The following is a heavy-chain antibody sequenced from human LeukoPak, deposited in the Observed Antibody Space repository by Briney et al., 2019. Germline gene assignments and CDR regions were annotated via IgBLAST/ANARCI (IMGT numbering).Heavy chain of an antibody. D-gene: IGHD3-3*01. CDR1: GYTFTSYG. Sequence: GASVRVSCKASGYTFTSYGISWVRQAPGQGLEWMGWISAYNGNTNYAQKLQGRVTITTDTSTSTAYMELRSLRSDDTAVYYCARGHYDFWSGYYPRNAFDIWGQGTMVTVSS. J-gene: IGHJ3*02. CDR3: ARGHYDFWSGYYPRNAFDI. CDR2: ISAYNGNT. V-gene: IGHV1-18*01.